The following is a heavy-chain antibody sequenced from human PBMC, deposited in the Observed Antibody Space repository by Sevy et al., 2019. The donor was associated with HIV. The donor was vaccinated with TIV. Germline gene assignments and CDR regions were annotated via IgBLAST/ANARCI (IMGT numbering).Heavy chain of an antibody. CDR1: GFTFDDYA. Sequence: GGSLRLSCAASGFTFDDYAMHWVRQAPGKGLEWVSGISWNSGRIDYADSVKGRFTISRDNAKNSLYLQMNSLRAEDTALYYCAKGGGQWLADNWFDPWGQGTLVTVSS. D-gene: IGHD6-19*01. J-gene: IGHJ5*02. V-gene: IGHV3-9*01. CDR2: ISWNSGRI. CDR3: AKGGGQWLADNWFDP.